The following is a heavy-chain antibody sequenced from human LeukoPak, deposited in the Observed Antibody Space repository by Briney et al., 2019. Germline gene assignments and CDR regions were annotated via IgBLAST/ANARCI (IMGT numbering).Heavy chain of an antibody. Sequence: SETLSLTCTVSGGSISSYYWSWIRQPPGKGLEWIGYIYYSGSTNYTPSLKSRVTISVDTSKNQFSLKLSSVTAADTAVYYCARGNDYWGQGALVTVSS. CDR3: ARGNDY. CDR2: IYYSGST. J-gene: IGHJ4*02. CDR1: GGSISSYY. V-gene: IGHV4-59*01.